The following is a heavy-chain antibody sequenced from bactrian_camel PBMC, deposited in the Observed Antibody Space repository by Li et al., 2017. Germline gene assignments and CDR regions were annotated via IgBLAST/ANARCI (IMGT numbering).Heavy chain of an antibody. V-gene: IGHV3S53*01. CDR3: AVNYYSGSWCFVY. CDR1: GLPYSDVH. CDR2: IDSGGKT. J-gene: IGHJ4*01. D-gene: IGHD3*01. Sequence: HVQLVESGGGSVQAGGSLRLSCAASGLPYSDVHMGWFRQAPGQKRERVADIDSGGKTSYGVSVLGRFTISRANADNTLYLQLNSPKTDDTAMYYCAVNYYSGSWCFVYWGQGTQVTVS.